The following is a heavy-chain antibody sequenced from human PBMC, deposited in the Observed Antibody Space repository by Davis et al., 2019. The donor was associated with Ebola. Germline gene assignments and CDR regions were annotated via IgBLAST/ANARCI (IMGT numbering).Heavy chain of an antibody. CDR1: GFDFDIFW. Sequence: PGGSLRLSCVASGFDFDIFWMSWVRQAPGKGLEWVANTNKDESEKYYVDSVRGRFTISRDNSKNSVYLHMTSLRVEDTAVYYCGRDREGGDGWGQGTLVIVSS. D-gene: IGHD3-16*01. CDR3: GRDREGGDG. CDR2: TNKDESEK. V-gene: IGHV3-7*03. J-gene: IGHJ4*02.